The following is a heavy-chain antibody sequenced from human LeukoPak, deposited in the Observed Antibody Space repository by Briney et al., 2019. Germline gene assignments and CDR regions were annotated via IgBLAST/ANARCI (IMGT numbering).Heavy chain of an antibody. CDR2: IGTAGDT. CDR1: GFTFRNFD. CDR3: SRGGAPAGYAYDI. J-gene: IGHJ3*02. Sequence: GGSLRLSCATSGFTFRNFDLHWVRQATGEGLEWVSAIGTAGDTYYPDSVKGRFTISRDNAKNSFYLQMNNLRVGDTAVYYCSRGGAPAGYAYDIWGHGTVVTVSS. D-gene: IGHD6-13*01. V-gene: IGHV3-13*01.